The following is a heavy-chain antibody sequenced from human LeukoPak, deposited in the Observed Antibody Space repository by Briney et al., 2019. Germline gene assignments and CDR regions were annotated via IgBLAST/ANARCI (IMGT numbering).Heavy chain of an antibody. V-gene: IGHV3-11*01. Sequence: GGSLRLSCAASGFTFSDYDMSWIRQAPGKGLEWVSYISSSGSTIYYADSVKGRFTISRDNAKNSLYLQMNSLRAEDTAVYYCAHTGAVAVDDAFDIWGQGTMVTVSS. CDR2: ISSSGSTI. D-gene: IGHD6-19*01. CDR3: AHTGAVAVDDAFDI. CDR1: GFTFSDYD. J-gene: IGHJ3*02.